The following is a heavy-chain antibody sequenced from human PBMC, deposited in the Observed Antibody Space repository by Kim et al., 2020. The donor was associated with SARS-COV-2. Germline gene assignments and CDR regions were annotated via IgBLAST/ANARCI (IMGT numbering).Heavy chain of an antibody. CDR2: IYKNGTT. J-gene: IGHJ4*02. D-gene: IGHD3-10*01. CDR1: GFTVSTNY. CDR3: ARQGYWSGLDY. Sequence: GGSLRLSCAASGFTVSTNYLTWVSQAPGRGLEWVSSIYKNGTTYNSDSVKGRFSISRDNSKNTVFLQMNSLRADDTAVYYCARQGYWSGLDYWGQGALVTVSS. V-gene: IGHV3-53*01.